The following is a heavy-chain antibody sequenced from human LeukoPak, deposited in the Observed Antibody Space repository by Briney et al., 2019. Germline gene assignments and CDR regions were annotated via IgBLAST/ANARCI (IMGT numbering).Heavy chain of an antibody. D-gene: IGHD3-3*01. V-gene: IGHV3-21*01. Sequence: GGSLRLSCAASGFTFSSYSMNWVRQAPGKGLEWVSSISSGSSYIYYADSVKGRFTISRDNAKNSLYLQMNSLRAEDTAVYYCARWSQEWPNYYYGMDVWGQGTTVTVSS. CDR3: ARWSQEWPNYYYGMDV. CDR1: GFTFSSYS. CDR2: ISSGSSYI. J-gene: IGHJ6*02.